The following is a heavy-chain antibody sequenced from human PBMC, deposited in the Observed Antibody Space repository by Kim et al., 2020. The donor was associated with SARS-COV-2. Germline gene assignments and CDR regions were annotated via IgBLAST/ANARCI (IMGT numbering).Heavy chain of an antibody. V-gene: IGHV3-23*01. Sequence: GGSLRLSCAASGFTFSSYAMSWVRQAPGKGLEWVSTISGSGGSTYYADSVKGRFTISRDNSKNTLDLQMDSLRAEDTAVYYCAKDPHYDFWSGYFFDYWGQGTLVTVSS. CDR3: AKDPHYDFWSGYFFDY. J-gene: IGHJ4*02. D-gene: IGHD3-3*01. CDR2: ISGSGGST. CDR1: GFTFSSYA.